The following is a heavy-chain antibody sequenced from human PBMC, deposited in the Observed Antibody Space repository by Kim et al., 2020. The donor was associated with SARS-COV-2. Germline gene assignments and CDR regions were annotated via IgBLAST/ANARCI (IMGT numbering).Heavy chain of an antibody. D-gene: IGHD6-13*01. J-gene: IGHJ3*02. V-gene: IGHV4-34*01. CDR3: ARPGIAAAGGAFDI. Sequence: NPSLKSRVPISVDTSKNQFSLKLSSVTAADTAVYYCARPGIAAAGGAFDIWGQGTMVTVSS.